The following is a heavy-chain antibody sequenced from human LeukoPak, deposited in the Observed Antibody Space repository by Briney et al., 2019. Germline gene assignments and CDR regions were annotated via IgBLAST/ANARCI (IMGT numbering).Heavy chain of an antibody. CDR2: IHYSEYSGTIST. D-gene: IGHD2-2*01. V-gene: IGHV4-59*01. CDR3: ARGYCSSTSCHVARHFEY. CDR1: GGSMGNYY. Sequence: PSETLSLTCTVSGGSMGNYYWTWIRQPPGKGLEWIGYIHYSEYSGTISTDYNPSLMIRVTVSVDTSKNQFSLKLSSVTAADTAVYYCARGYCSSTSCHVARHFEYWGQGALVTVSS. J-gene: IGHJ4*02.